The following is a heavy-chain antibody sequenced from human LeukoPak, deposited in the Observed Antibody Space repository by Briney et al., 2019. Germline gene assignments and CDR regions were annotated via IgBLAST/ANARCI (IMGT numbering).Heavy chain of an antibody. D-gene: IGHD3-16*01. J-gene: IGHJ4*02. CDR2: IIPIFGTA. CDR3: ARGPHMITFGGALGC. CDR1: GGTFSSYA. V-gene: IGHV1-69*13. Sequence: SVKVSCKASGGTFSSYAISWVRQAPGQGLEWMGGIIPIFGTANYAQKFQGRVTITADESTSTAYMELSSLRSEDTAVYYCARGPHMITFGGALGCWGQGTLVTVSS.